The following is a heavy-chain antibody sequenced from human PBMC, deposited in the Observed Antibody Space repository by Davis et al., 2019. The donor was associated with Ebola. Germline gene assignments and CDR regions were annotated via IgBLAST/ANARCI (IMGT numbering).Heavy chain of an antibody. CDR2: ISSDSDYI. D-gene: IGHD5-24*01. Sequence: PGGSLRLSCAASGFTFSTYSMSWVRQAPGKGLEWVSSISSDSDYIYYADSVKGRFTISRDNSKNTLYLQMNSLRAEDTAVYYCAKAGIVEMATITGYWGQGTLVTVSS. CDR3: AKAGIVEMATITGY. J-gene: IGHJ4*02. V-gene: IGHV3-21*01. CDR1: GFTFSTYS.